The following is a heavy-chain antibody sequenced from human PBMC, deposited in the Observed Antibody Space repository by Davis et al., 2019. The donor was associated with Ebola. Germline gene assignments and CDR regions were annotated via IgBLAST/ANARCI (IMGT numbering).Heavy chain of an antibody. V-gene: IGHV3-74*01. CDR3: ATEPYGGNPQSADY. CDR1: GVTFRSNL. CDR2: INSDGSFT. Sequence: HTGGSLRPSCPASGVTFRSNLMQWVRQAPGKGLVWVSRINSDGSFTSYADSVKGRFPISRANAKNTLFLQMNSRQADDKAVYYCATEPYGGNPQSADYWGQGSLVTVSS. J-gene: IGHJ4*02. D-gene: IGHD3-16*01.